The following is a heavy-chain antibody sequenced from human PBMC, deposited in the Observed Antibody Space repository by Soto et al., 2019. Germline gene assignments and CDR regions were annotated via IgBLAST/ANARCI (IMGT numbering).Heavy chain of an antibody. D-gene: IGHD1-26*01. J-gene: IGHJ4*02. CDR1: GFTFSSYA. CDR2: ISGSGDST. Sequence: EVQLLESGGGLVQPGGSLRLSCAASGFTFSSYAMSWVRQAPVKGLEWVSAISGSGDSTYYADSVKGRFTISRDNSKNTLYLQMNSLSAEDTAVYYCARRGSGSDYDYWGQGTLVTVSS. CDR3: ARRGSGSDYDY. V-gene: IGHV3-23*01.